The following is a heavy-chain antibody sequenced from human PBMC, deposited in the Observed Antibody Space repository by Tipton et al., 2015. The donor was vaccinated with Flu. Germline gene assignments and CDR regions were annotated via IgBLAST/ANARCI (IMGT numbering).Heavy chain of an antibody. J-gene: IGHJ4*02. Sequence: TLSLTCTAYGGSFSGFYWSWIRQPPGKGLEWIGEINHSGSTNYNPSLKSRVAISVDTSKNQFSLKLSSVTAADTAVYYCARSPSYSGSGVYPYYFDDWGQGTLVTVSS. CDR1: GGSFSGFY. V-gene: IGHV4-34*01. D-gene: IGHD3-10*01. CDR2: INHSGST. CDR3: ARSPSYSGSGVYPYYFDD.